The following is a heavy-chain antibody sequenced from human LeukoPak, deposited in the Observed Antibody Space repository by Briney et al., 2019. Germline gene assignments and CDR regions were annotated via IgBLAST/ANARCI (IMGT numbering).Heavy chain of an antibody. J-gene: IGHJ4*02. Sequence: GGSLRLSCAASGFTFSSYAMSWVRQAPGKGLEWVSAISGSGGSTYYADSVKGRFTISRGNSKNTLYLQMNSLRAEDTAVYYCAKQGDIVVVPAAMRRGYFDYWGQGTLVTVSS. CDR1: GFTFSSYA. D-gene: IGHD2-2*01. CDR3: AKQGDIVVVPAAMRRGYFDY. CDR2: ISGSGGST. V-gene: IGHV3-23*01.